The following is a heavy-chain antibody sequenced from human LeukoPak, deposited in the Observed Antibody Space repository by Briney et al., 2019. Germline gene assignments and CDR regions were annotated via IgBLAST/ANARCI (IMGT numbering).Heavy chain of an antibody. D-gene: IGHD3-10*01. J-gene: IGHJ5*02. CDR2: IYYSGST. V-gene: IGHV4-59*01. CDR1: GGSISSYY. CDR3: ARVRLYYYGSGSYYNNWFDP. Sequence: SETLSLTCTVSGGSISSYYWSWIRQPPGKGLEWIGYIYYSGSTNYNPSLQSRVTISVDTSKNQFSLKLSSVTAADTAVYYCARVRLYYYGSGSYYNNWFDPWGQGTLVTVSS.